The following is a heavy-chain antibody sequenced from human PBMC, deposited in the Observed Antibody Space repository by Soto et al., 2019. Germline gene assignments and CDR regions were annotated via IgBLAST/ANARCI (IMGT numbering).Heavy chain of an antibody. J-gene: IGHJ6*02. CDR3: ARGGTTPPYYYYGMDV. CDR1: GFTVSSNY. Sequence: GGSLRLSCAASGFTVSSNYMSWVRQAPGKGLEWVSVIYSGGSTYYADSVKGRFTISRHNSKNTLYLQMNSLRAEDTAVYYCARGGTTPPYYYYGMDVWGQGTTVTVSS. V-gene: IGHV3-66*01. CDR2: IYSGGST. D-gene: IGHD3-16*01.